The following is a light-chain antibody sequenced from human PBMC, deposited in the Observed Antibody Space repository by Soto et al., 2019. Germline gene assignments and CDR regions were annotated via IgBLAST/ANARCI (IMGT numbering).Light chain of an antibody. CDR3: TSYTSSNTVI. CDR2: EVS. CDR1: SSDVGGYNY. Sequence: QSALTQPASVSGSPGQSITISCTGTSSDVGGYNYVSWYQHHPGKVPKLMIYEVSNRPSGVSNRFSGSKSGNTASLTISGLQAEDEADYYCTSYTSSNTVIFGGGTQLTVL. J-gene: IGLJ2*01. V-gene: IGLV2-14*01.